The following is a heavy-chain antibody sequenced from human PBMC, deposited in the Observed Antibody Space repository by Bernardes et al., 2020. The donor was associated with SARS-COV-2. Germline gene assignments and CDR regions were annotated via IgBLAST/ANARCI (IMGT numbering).Heavy chain of an antibody. Sequence: SETLSLTCAVYGGSFSGYYWSWIRQPPGKGLEWIGEINHSGSTNYNPSLKSRVTISVDTSKNQFSLKLSSVTAADTAVYYCARIVRDYDFWSGYYTGNWFDPWGQGTLVTVSS. J-gene: IGHJ5*02. CDR1: GGSFSGYY. CDR2: INHSGST. D-gene: IGHD3-3*01. CDR3: ARIVRDYDFWSGYYTGNWFDP. V-gene: IGHV4-34*01.